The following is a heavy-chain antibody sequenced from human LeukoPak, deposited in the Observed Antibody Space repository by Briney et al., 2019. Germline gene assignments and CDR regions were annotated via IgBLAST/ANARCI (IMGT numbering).Heavy chain of an antibody. J-gene: IGHJ4*02. Sequence: GSLRLSCAASGFPVSSNYMSWVRQAPGKGLEWVSVIYSGGSTYYADSVKGRFTISRDNSKNTLYLQMNSLRAEDTAVYYCARLTGEFGYYFDYWGQGTLVTVSS. CDR1: GFPVSSNY. D-gene: IGHD7-27*01. V-gene: IGHV3-66*02. CDR3: ARLTGEFGYYFDY. CDR2: IYSGGST.